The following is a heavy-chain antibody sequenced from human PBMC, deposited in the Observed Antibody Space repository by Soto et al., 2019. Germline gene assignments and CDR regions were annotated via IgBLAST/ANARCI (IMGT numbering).Heavy chain of an antibody. J-gene: IGHJ6*02. CDR1: GYSFTDYH. CDR3: SRGDSTDCSNGVCSFFYNHEMDV. V-gene: IGHV1-2*04. Sequence: SVQVSCKASGYSFTDYHIHWVRRAPGQGLEWLGRINPKSGGTSTAQKFQGWVTMTTDTSISTASMELTRLTSDDTAIYYCSRGDSTDCSNGVCSFFYNHEMDVWG. D-gene: IGHD2-8*01. CDR2: INPKSGGT.